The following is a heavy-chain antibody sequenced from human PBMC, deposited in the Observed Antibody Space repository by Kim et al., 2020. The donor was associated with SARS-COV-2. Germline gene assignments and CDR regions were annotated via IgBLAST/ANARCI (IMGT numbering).Heavy chain of an antibody. D-gene: IGHD6-13*01. CDR2: ITYSGTT. Sequence: SETLSLTCTVSGDSISSSNYYWGWIRQPPEKGLEWIASITYSGTTYYNPSLKSRVTISVDTSKNQFSLKLSSVTAAATAVYYCARRGIGAIGTGFDPWGQGTLVTISS. V-gene: IGHV4-39*01. J-gene: IGHJ5*02. CDR1: GDSISSSNYY. CDR3: ARRGIGAIGTGFDP.